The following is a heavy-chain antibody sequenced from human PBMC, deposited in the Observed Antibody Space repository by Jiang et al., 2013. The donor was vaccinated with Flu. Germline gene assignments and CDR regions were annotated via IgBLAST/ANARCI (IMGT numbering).Heavy chain of an antibody. D-gene: IGHD2-21*01. CDR1: GYTFDTYS. J-gene: IGHJ6*01. CDR2: INGGNGQT. CDR3: ARHFGLVKEYFYYYGMDV. V-gene: IGHV1-3*01. Sequence: GAEVKTPGASVKISCKTSGYTFDTYSIHWVRQAAGQGLEWMGWINGGNGQTKYSEKFRGRVTITRDTSANTAYMEINRLKSEDTAIYYCARHFGLVKEYFYYYGMDVWGQGTTVT.